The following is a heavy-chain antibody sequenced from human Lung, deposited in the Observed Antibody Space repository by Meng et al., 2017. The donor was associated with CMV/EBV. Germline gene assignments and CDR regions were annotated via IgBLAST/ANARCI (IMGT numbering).Heavy chain of an antibody. CDR1: AYTFTKYW. CDR2: VYPGDSDM. J-gene: IGHJ6*02. CDR3: ARRGEDSSLPDYYFYGMDV. V-gene: IGHV5-51*01. Sequence: GASXKISCKGSAYTFTKYWSGWVRQMPGKGLEWMGIVYPGDSDMRYSPSFQGQVTISAEKFINTAYLQWSSLKASDSAMYYCARRGEDSSLPDYYFYGMDVWGQGTTVTVSS. D-gene: IGHD6-6*01.